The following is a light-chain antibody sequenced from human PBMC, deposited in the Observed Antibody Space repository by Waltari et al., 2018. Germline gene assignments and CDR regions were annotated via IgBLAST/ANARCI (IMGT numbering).Light chain of an antibody. CDR3: QQSYSPLT. V-gene: IGKV1-39*01. CDR1: QSISIY. Sequence: DFQLTQSPSDLSAFVGDRVTITCRASQSISIYLNWYQQKPGKAPNLLIFAASSLQSGVPSMFSGSGSGTYFTLTISSLQPEDFATYYCQQSYSPLTFGGGTKVEIK. J-gene: IGKJ4*01. CDR2: AAS.